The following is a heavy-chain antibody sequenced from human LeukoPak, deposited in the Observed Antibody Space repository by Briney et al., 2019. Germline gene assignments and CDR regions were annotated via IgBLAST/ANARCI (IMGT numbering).Heavy chain of an antibody. CDR2: ISWNSGSI. V-gene: IGHV3-9*01. CDR1: GFTFDDYA. Sequence: GGSLRLSCAASGFTFDDYAMHWVRQAPGKGLEWVSGISWNSGSIGYADSVKGRFTISRDNAKNSLYLQMNSLRAEDTSLYYCAGEGVVPAANDAFDIWGQGTMVTVSS. CDR3: AGEGVVPAANDAFDI. J-gene: IGHJ3*02. D-gene: IGHD2-2*01.